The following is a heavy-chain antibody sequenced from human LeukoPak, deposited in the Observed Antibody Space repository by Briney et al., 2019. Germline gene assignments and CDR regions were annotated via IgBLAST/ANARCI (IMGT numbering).Heavy chain of an antibody. J-gene: IGHJ4*02. Sequence: SETLSLTCTVSGYSIGSGYYWGWVRQSPGKGLEWIGTIYHSGTTYYNPSIKSRLSISMDTSKNQFSLKLTSVTAADTAVYFCVRDLVVYGNIDYWGQGTLVTVSS. CDR3: VRDLVVYGNIDY. CDR1: GYSIGSGYY. V-gene: IGHV4-38-2*02. D-gene: IGHD2-8*02. CDR2: IYHSGTT.